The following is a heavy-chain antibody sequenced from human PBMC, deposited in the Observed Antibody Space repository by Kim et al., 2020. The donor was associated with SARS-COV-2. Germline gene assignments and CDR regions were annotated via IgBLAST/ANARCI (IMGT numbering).Heavy chain of an antibody. Sequence: SETLSLTCTVSGGSVSSGSYYWSWIRQPPGKGLEWIGYIYYSGSTNYNPSLKSRVTISVDTSKNQFSLKLSSVTAADTAVYYRARAGLRYFDRWTLHWG. CDR3: ARAGLRYFDRWTLH. CDR1: GGSVSSGSYY. CDR2: IYYSGST. J-gene: IGHJ1*01. D-gene: IGHD3-9*01. V-gene: IGHV4-61*01.